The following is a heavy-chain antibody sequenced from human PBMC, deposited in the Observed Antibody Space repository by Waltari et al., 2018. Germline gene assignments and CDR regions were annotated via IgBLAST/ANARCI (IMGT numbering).Heavy chain of an antibody. D-gene: IGHD3-3*01. CDR1: GFTFRSFA. J-gene: IGHJ4*02. CDR2: LSGRGTNT. V-gene: IGHV3-23*01. CDR3: AKAPQVVNYGSWSDYYPGFGY. Sequence: EVHLLESGGGLVQPGGSLRLSCAASGFTFRSFAMTWVRPPPGKGLEWVSALSGRGTNTWSADSVMGRFSISRDNSKNTLYLQMISLRAEDTALYYCAKAPQVVNYGSWSDYYPGFGYWGQGTLVTVSS.